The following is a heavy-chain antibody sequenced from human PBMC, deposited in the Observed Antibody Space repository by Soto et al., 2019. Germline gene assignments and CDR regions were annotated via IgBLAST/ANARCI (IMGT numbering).Heavy chain of an antibody. CDR1: GYTFTSYD. CDR2: MNPNSGNT. Sequence: GASVKVSCKASGYTFTSYDINWVRQATGQGLEWMGWMNPNSGNTGYAQKFQGRVNMTRNTSISTAYMELSSLRFEDTAVYYCARVPPKDYYMDVWGKGTTVTVSS. CDR3: ARVPPKDYYMDV. J-gene: IGHJ6*03. V-gene: IGHV1-8*01.